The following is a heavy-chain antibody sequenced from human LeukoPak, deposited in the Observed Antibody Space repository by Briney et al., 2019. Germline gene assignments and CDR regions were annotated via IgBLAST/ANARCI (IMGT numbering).Heavy chain of an antibody. Sequence: GASVKVSCKASGYTFTSYDINWVRQAPGQGLEWMGRIIPILGIANYAQKFQGRVTMTRATSTSTVYMELSSLRSEDTAVYYCARDRGAVPDAFDIWGQGTMVTVSS. J-gene: IGHJ3*02. V-gene: IGHV1-69*04. CDR3: ARDRGAVPDAFDI. CDR2: IIPILGIA. D-gene: IGHD3-10*01. CDR1: GYTFTSYD.